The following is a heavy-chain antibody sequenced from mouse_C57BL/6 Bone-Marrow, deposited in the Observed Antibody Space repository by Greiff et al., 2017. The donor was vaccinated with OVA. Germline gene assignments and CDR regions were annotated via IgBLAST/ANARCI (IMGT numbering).Heavy chain of an antibody. V-gene: IGHV5-17*01. CDR2: ISSGSSTI. J-gene: IGHJ2*01. CDR3: ERGGTGWGGFDY. CDR1: GFTFSDYG. Sequence: EVKLVESGGGLVKPGGSLKLSCAASGFTFSDYGMHWVRQAPEKGLEWVAYISSGSSTIYYADTVKGRFTISRDNDKNTLFLPMTSVRSEDTAMYYCERGGTGWGGFDYWGQGTTLTVSS. D-gene: IGHD1-2*01.